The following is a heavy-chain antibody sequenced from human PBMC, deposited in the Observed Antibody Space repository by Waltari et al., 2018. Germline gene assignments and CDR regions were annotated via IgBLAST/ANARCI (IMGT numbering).Heavy chain of an antibody. CDR2: IDTTRTYI. J-gene: IGHJ6*02. CDR3: ARAPVWDSGSHSGLDV. D-gene: IGHD3-10*01. CDR1: GFSLSYYG. Sequence: EVQLVESGGGLVKPGGSLRLSCAPSGFSLSYYGMHWVRQAPGKVLGWVSSIDTTRTYIYYADSVKGRFTISRDNAKNSLSLQMNSLRADDTALYYCARAPVWDSGSHSGLDVWGQGTTVTVSS. V-gene: IGHV3-21*01.